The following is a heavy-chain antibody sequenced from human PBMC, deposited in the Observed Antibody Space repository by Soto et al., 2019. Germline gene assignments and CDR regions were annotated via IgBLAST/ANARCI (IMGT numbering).Heavy chain of an antibody. CDR3: ARDPGYSGFDFDY. V-gene: IGHV3-33*01. D-gene: IGHD5-12*01. Sequence: SLRISCSASGFTFSSQAMHWVRQSPGKGLEWVAVIWYDGSKKYYGDSVEGRFTVARDDSKSTLSLQMNSLRVEDTAVYYCARDPGYSGFDFDYWGQGTLVTVSS. J-gene: IGHJ4*02. CDR2: IWYDGSKK. CDR1: GFTFSSQA.